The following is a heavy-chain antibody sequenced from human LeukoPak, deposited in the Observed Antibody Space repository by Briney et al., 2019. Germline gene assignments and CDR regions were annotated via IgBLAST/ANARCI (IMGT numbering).Heavy chain of an antibody. J-gene: IGHJ4*02. CDR3: ARDSSGYYDDY. CDR1: GFTFDDYA. V-gene: IGHV3-9*03. CDR2: ISWNSGSI. D-gene: IGHD3-22*01. Sequence: GRSLRLSCAASGFTFDDYAMHWVRQAPGKGLEWVSGISWNSGSIGYADSVKGRFTISRDNAKNSLYLQMNSLRAEDMALYYCARDSSGYYDDYWGQGTLVTVSS.